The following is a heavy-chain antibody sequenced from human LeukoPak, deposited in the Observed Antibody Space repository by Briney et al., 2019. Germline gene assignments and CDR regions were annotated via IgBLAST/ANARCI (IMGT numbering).Heavy chain of an antibody. CDR1: GFTIITYG. J-gene: IGHJ4*02. Sequence: GGSVTLFCAPSGFTIITYGVHWFRQAPCKGLEWVAVIYFDGSNKYYVDSVKGRFTISRDNSKNTLYLQMNRLRDEDTAMYYCASLDYYGSGTYYNAGYWGQGTLVTVSS. D-gene: IGHD3-10*01. CDR3: ASLDYYGSGTYYNAGY. CDR2: IYFDGSNK. V-gene: IGHV3-33*01.